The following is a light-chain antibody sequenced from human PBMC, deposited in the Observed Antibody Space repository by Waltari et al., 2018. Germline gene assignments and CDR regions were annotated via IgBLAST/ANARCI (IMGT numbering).Light chain of an antibody. CDR1: QSVGRA. Sequence: EIVLTQSPGTLSLSPGERATLSCRASQSVGRALIWYQQKPGQAPSLLIYGASTRATGLPDSFSGSGFVTDFRLTISRLEPEDFAVYYCQSNDRLPVTFGQGTKVEIK. V-gene: IGKV3-20*01. J-gene: IGKJ1*01. CDR3: QSNDRLPVT. CDR2: GAS.